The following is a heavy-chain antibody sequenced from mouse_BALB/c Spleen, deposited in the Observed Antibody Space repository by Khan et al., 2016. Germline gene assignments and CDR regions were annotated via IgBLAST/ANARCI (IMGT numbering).Heavy chain of an antibody. CDR2: IDPATGNT. CDR1: GFNFKDTC. CDR3: ASSVYYGYRDFDY. J-gene: IGHJ2*01. D-gene: IGHD1-2*01. Sequence: VQLQQPGAELVKPGASVKLSCTASGFNFKDTCTHWVKQRPEQGLEWIGRIDPATGNTKYDPTFKGKSTITADTSSNTAYLQLSSLTSEDTAVYYCASSVYYGYRDFDYCSQGTTLTVSS. V-gene: IGHV14-3*02.